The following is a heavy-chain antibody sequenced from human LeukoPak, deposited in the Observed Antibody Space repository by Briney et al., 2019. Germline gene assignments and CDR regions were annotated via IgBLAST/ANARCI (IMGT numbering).Heavy chain of an antibody. D-gene: IGHD3-16*01. V-gene: IGHV3-11*05. J-gene: IGHJ4*02. CDR1: GFTFSDYY. CDR3: ARGSPPGD. Sequence: PGGSLKLSCAASGFTFSDYYMTWIRRAPGKGLEWVSYISSSSGFTKYADSVRGRFTISRDNAKNSLYLQMNTLRVDDTAVYYCARGSPPGDWGQGTLVTVSS. CDR2: ISSSSGFT.